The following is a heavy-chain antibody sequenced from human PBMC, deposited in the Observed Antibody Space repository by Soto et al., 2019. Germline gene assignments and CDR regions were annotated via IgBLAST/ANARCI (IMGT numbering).Heavy chain of an antibody. CDR2: ISWNSGSI. V-gene: IGHV3-9*01. Sequence: EVQLVESGGGLVQPGRSLRLSCAASGFTFDDYAMQWVRQAPGKGLEWVSGISWNSGSIGYADSVKGRFTISRDNAKNSLYLQMNSLRAEDTALYYCAKDKGSSRPYYFDYWGQGTLVTVSS. J-gene: IGHJ4*02. D-gene: IGHD6-13*01. CDR3: AKDKGSSRPYYFDY. CDR1: GFTFDDYA.